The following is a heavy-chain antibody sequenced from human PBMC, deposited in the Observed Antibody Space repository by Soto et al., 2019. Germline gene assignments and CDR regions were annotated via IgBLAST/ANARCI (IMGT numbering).Heavy chain of an antibody. CDR2: INAYNGNT. D-gene: IGHD6-19*01. V-gene: IGHV1-18*01. CDR3: ARAPVAGIWFDP. J-gene: IGHJ5*02. CDR1: GYTFTTYG. Sequence: QVQLVQSGAEVKKPGASVKVSCKASGYTFTTYGISWVRQAPGQGLEWMGWINAYNGNTNYAQKLQGRVTMTPDSATRTAYMELRSMRSDDTAVYYCARAPVAGIWFDPWGQGTLVTVSS.